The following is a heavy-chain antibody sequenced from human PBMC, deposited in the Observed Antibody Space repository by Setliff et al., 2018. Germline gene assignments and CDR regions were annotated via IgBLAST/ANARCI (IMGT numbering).Heavy chain of an antibody. CDR2: IYTDGST. CDR3: ARVTGFSYMDV. Sequence: SETLSLTCTVSGDSISRAKYYWSWIRQSAGKGLECIGRIYTDGSTKYNPSLNSRVTLLVDTAKNQISLRLSSVTAADTAAYFCARVTGFSYMDVWGKGTTVTVSS. V-gene: IGHV4-61*02. CDR1: GDSISRAKYY. J-gene: IGHJ6*03. D-gene: IGHD3-3*01.